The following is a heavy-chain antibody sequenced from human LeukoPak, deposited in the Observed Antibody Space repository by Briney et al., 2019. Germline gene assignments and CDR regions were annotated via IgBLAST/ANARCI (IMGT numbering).Heavy chain of an antibody. D-gene: IGHD3-22*01. J-gene: IGHJ5*02. CDR3: ARGGGYYYDSSGYNWDNWFDP. CDR2: INHSGST. V-gene: IGHV4-34*01. CDR1: GGSFSGYY. Sequence: PSETLSLTCAVYGGSFSGYYWSWIRQPPGKGLEWIGEINHSGSTNYNPSLKSRVTISVDTSKNQFSLKLSSVTAADTAVYFCARGGGYYYDSSGYNWDNWFDPWGKGTLVTVSS.